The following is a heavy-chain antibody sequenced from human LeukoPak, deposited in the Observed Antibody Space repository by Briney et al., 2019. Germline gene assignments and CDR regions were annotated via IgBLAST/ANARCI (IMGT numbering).Heavy chain of an antibody. J-gene: IGHJ5*02. V-gene: IGHV5-51*01. CDR2: IYPGGSQT. CDR3: ARRIYTSVWFDP. CDR1: SYSFTNYW. D-gene: IGHD5/OR15-5a*01. Sequence: GESLKISCKASSYSFTNYWIGWVRQMPGKGLEWMGIIYPGGSQTIYNPSFQGQVTISVDKSTSTVYLQWSTLKASDTAMYYCARRIYTSVWFDPWSQGTLVTVSS.